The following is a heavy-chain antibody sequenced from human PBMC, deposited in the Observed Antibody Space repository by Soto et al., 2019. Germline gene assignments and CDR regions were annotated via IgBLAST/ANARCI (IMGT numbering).Heavy chain of an antibody. CDR2: IYYSGST. Sequence: QVQLQESGPGLVKPSQTLSLTCTVSGGSISSGDYYWSWIRQPPGKGLEWIGYIYYSGSTYYNPSLKSRVTRSVDTSKNQFSLKLSSVTAADTAVYYCARVNYYYDSSGYYNWFDPWGQGTLVTVSS. J-gene: IGHJ5*02. V-gene: IGHV4-30-4*01. D-gene: IGHD3-22*01. CDR3: ARVNYYYDSSGYYNWFDP. CDR1: GGSISSGDYY.